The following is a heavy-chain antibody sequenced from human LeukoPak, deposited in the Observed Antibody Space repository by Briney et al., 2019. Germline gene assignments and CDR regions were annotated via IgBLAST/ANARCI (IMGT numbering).Heavy chain of an antibody. CDR3: ARLFVDTAMGTADFGY. V-gene: IGHV5-10-1*01. J-gene: IGHJ4*02. D-gene: IGHD5-18*01. Sequence: PGESLRISCKGSGYSFTSYWISWVRQMPGKGLEWMGRVDPSDSYTNYSPSFQGHVTISADKSISTAYLQWSSLKASDTAMYYCARLFVDTAMGTADFGYWGQGTLVTVSS. CDR1: GYSFTSYW. CDR2: VDPSDSYT.